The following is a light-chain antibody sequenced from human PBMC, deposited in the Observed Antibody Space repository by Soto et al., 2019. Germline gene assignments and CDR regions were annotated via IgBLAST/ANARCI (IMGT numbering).Light chain of an antibody. CDR2: HNY. CDR3: SAWDDSLSAYV. CDR1: SSNIGSDF. J-gene: IGLJ1*01. Sequence: QSVLTQPPSASGTPGQRVTISCSGSSSNIGSDFVYWYQQLPGTAPKLLIYHNYQRPSGVPDRFSCSKSGTSGSLAISALRSEDEADYYCSAWDDSLSAYVFGAGTKVTVL. V-gene: IGLV1-47*01.